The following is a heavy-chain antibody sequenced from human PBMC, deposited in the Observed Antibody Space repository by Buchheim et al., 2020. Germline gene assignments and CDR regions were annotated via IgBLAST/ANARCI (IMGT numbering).Heavy chain of an antibody. D-gene: IGHD2-15*01. Sequence: QVQLVQSGAEVKKPGASVKVSCKASGNIFKNYYVHWVRQAPGQGLEWMGWINPKSGGTNNAQKFQGWATMNRERALSTAYLELSRLTSDDTAVYFCALLGFCSGGSCYPGPDYWGQGTL. CDR3: ALLGFCSGGSCYPGPDY. J-gene: IGHJ4*02. CDR2: INPKSGGT. V-gene: IGHV1-2*04. CDR1: GNIFKNYY.